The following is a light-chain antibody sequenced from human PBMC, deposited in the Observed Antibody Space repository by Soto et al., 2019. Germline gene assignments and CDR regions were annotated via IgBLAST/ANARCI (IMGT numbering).Light chain of an antibody. CDR2: GAS. Sequence: EIVLTQSPGTLSLSPVERATLSCRASQSVSSSYLAWYQQKPGQAPRLLIYGASSRATGIPDRFSGGGSGTEFTLTISSLQPDDFATYYCQQYTSHLLTFGGGTKVDIK. J-gene: IGKJ4*01. V-gene: IGKV3-20*01. CDR1: QSVSSSY. CDR3: QQYTSHLLT.